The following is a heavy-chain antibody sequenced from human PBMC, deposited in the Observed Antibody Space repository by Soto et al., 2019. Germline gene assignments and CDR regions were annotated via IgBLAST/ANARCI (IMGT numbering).Heavy chain of an antibody. CDR2: VYYGGFT. V-gene: IGHV4-61*08. CDR1: GGSVSSGGFY. J-gene: IGHJ6*02. D-gene: IGHD7-27*01. Sequence: QVELKESGPGLVKPSETLSLTCTVSGGSVSSGGFYYHWIRQPPGKGLEWIGYVYYGGFTNSSPSPKSRLTISVYTSTTRISLNLASVTSVDTAVYYCARQTAPWGFDVWGQGTTVTVSS. CDR3: ARQTAPWGFDV.